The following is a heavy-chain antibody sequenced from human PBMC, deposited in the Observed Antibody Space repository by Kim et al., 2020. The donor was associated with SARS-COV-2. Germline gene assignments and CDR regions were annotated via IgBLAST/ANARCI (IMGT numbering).Heavy chain of an antibody. V-gene: IGHV1-18*01. Sequence: ASVKVSCKASGYTFTSYGISWVRQAPGQGLEWMGWISAYNGNTNYAQKLQGRVTMTTDTSTSTDYMELRSLRSDDTAVYYCARGGLYITMVQGASFRPNYYYYGRDVWGQGTTVTVSS. D-gene: IGHD3-10*01. J-gene: IGHJ6*02. CDR1: GYTFTSYG. CDR3: ARGGLYITMVQGASFRPNYYYYGRDV. CDR2: ISAYNGNT.